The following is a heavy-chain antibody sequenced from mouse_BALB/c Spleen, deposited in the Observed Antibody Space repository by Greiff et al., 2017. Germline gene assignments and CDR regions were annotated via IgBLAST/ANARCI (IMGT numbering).Heavy chain of an antibody. J-gene: IGHJ2*01. Sequence: EVKLVESGGDLVKPGGSLKLSCAASGFTFSSYGMSWVRQTPDKRLEWVATISSGGSYTYYPDSVKGRFTISRDNAKNTLYLQMSSLKSEDTVMYYCARHRGKITDYYFDYWGQGTTLTVSS. CDR1: GFTFSSYG. D-gene: IGHD1-1*01. CDR3: ARHRGKITDYYFDY. CDR2: ISSGGSYT. V-gene: IGHV5-6*01.